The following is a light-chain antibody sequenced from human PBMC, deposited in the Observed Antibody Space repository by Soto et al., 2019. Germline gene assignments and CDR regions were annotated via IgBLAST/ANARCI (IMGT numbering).Light chain of an antibody. J-gene: IGLJ3*02. V-gene: IGLV2-14*01. CDR2: EVS. CDR3: SSYTNSDTWV. Sequence: QSALTQPASVSGSPGQSITISCTGSSSDIGGYNYVSWYQQYPGKAPKLMIYEVSNRPSGISNRFSASKSGNTASLTISGLQAGDETDYYCSSYTNSDTWVFGGGTKLTVL. CDR1: SSDIGGYNY.